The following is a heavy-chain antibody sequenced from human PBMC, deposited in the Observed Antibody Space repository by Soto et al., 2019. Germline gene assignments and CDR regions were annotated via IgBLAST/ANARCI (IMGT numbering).Heavy chain of an antibody. V-gene: IGHV3-74*01. J-gene: IGHJ4*02. Sequence: GGSLRLSCAASGFAFSSYWMHWVRQAPGKGLVWVSRIKSDGSSTNYADSVQGRFTISRDNANNTLYLQMNSLRAEDTAVYYCARDDMFGYWGQGTRVTVSS. CDR2: IKSDGSST. D-gene: IGHD3-10*02. CDR3: ARDDMFGY. CDR1: GFAFSSYW.